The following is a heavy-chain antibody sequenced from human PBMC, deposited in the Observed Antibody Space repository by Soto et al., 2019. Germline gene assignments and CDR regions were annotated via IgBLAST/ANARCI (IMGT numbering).Heavy chain of an antibody. V-gene: IGHV3-48*02. D-gene: IGHD2-2*01. CDR3: ARDDCISTSCYVSY. Sequence: PGGSLRLSCAASGFTFSTYSMTWVRRAPGKGLEWVSYISGTSGSIYYADSAEGRFTISRDNAKNSLYLQMNSLRDEDTAVYYCARDDCISTSCYVSYWGQGTLVTVSS. CDR1: GFTFSTYS. CDR2: ISGTSGSI. J-gene: IGHJ4*02.